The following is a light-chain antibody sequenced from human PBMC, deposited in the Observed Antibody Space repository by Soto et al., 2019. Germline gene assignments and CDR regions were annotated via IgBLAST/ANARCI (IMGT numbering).Light chain of an antibody. CDR2: GAS. V-gene: IGKV3-20*01. CDR1: QSIATSQ. J-gene: IGKJ1*01. CDR3: QQFAASPRT. Sequence: EIVLTQSPVTLSLSPGERAPLFSRASQSIATSQLAWYQQKPGQAPRLLIGASTRATGIPDRFSDSGSGTDFTLTISRLEPEDFAVYYCQQFAASPRTFGQGTKVDI.